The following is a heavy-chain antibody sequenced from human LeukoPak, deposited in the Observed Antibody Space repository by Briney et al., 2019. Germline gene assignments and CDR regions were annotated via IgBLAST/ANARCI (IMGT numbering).Heavy chain of an antibody. CDR3: ARGRRGVAIPDY. V-gene: IGHV1-69*13. CDR2: IIPIFGTA. D-gene: IGHD3-3*01. J-gene: IGHJ4*02. Sequence: SVKVSCKASGGTFSSYAISWVRQAPGQGLEWMGGIIPIFGTASYAQKFQGRVTITADESTSTAYMELSSLRSEDTAVYYCARGRRGVAIPDYWGQGTLVTVSS. CDR1: GGTFSSYA.